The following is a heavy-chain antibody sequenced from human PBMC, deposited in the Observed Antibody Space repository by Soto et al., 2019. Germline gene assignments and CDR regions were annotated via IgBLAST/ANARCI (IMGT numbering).Heavy chain of an antibody. D-gene: IGHD3-3*01. Sequence: GGSLRLSCAASGFTFSSYAMSWVRQAPGKGLEWVSAISGSGGSTYYADSVKGRFTISRDNSKNTLYLQMNSLRAEDTAVYYCAKDARNYDFWSGEGQDNWFDPWGQGTLVTVSS. J-gene: IGHJ5*02. CDR1: GFTFSSYA. V-gene: IGHV3-23*01. CDR2: ISGSGGST. CDR3: AKDARNYDFWSGEGQDNWFDP.